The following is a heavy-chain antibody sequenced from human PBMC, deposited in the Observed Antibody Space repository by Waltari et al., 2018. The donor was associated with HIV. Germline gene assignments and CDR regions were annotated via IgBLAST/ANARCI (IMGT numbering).Heavy chain of an antibody. CDR3: AREGVGDGYNSHHFDY. D-gene: IGHD5-12*01. Sequence: QVQLQESGPGLVKPSQTLSLTCTVSGGSLSSGDYSWRWIRQPSGKGLEWIGYIYYSGSTYYNPSLKSRVTISVDTSKNQFSLKLSSVTAADTAVYYCAREGVGDGYNSHHFDYWGQGTLVTVSS. CDR1: GGSLSSGDYS. CDR2: IYYSGST. J-gene: IGHJ4*02. V-gene: IGHV4-30-4*01.